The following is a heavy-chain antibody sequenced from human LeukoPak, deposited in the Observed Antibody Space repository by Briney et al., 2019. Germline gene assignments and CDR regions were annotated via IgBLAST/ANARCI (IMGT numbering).Heavy chain of an antibody. CDR2: IYYSGST. V-gene: IGHV4-31*03. CDR3: ARASHDSSGYYLIY. Sequence: SETLSLTCTVSGGSISSGGYYWSWIRQHPGKGLEWIWYIYYSGSTYYNPSLKSRVTISVDTSKNHFSMKLSSVPAADTAVYYCARASHDSSGYYLIYWGQGTLVTVSS. CDR1: GGSISSGGYY. D-gene: IGHD3-22*01. J-gene: IGHJ4*02.